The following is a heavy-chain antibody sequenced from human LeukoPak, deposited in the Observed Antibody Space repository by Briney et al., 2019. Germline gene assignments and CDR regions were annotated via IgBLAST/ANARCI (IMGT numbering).Heavy chain of an antibody. Sequence: ASVKVSCKTSGYTFSDYYLHWVRQGPGQGLEWMGWINPSSGGTKYVQKFQGRVTMTRDTSISTGYMELSSLRSEDTAVYYCARGPNYYGSGSPRDYWGQGTLVTVSS. CDR1: GYTFSDYY. CDR3: ARGPNYYGSGSPRDY. CDR2: INPSSGGT. V-gene: IGHV1-2*02. J-gene: IGHJ4*02. D-gene: IGHD3-10*01.